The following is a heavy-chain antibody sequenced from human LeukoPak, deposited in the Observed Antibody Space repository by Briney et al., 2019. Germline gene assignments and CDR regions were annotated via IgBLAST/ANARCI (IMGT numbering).Heavy chain of an antibody. D-gene: IGHD3-10*01. CDR1: GLTFSNYW. V-gene: IGHV3-48*04. J-gene: IGHJ4*02. Sequence: PGGSLRLSCAASGLTFSNYWMNWVRQAPGKGLEWVSYISSSGSTIYYADSVKGRFTISRDNAKNSLFLQMNSLRAEDTAVYYCARASSGTYYTFDYWGQGTLVTVSS. CDR2: ISSSGSTI. CDR3: ARASSGTYYTFDY.